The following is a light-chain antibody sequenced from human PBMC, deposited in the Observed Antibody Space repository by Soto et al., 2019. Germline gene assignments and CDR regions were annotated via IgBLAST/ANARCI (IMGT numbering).Light chain of an antibody. CDR2: AAS. CDR3: HQLNNYPLT. Sequence: EIQMTQSPSTLSASVGDRFTITCMAIQSISVWLAWDQQKAGKAPNLLIYAASTLQSGVPSRFSGSGSGTDFTLTISSLQPEDFATYYCHQLNNYPLTFGGGTKVDIK. V-gene: IGKV1-5*01. CDR1: QSISVW. J-gene: IGKJ4*01.